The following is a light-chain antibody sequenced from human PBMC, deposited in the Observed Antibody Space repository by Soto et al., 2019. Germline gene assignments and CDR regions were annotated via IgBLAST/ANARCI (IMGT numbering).Light chain of an antibody. J-gene: IGKJ3*01. CDR3: QQYNTFT. CDR1: QSISSW. CDR2: KAS. V-gene: IGKV1-5*03. Sequence: DIQMTQSPSTLSESVGDRVTITCRASQSISSWLAWYQQKPGKAPKLLIYKASSLESGVPSRFSGSGSGTEFTLTISSLQPDDFATYYCQQYNTFTFGPGTKVDIK.